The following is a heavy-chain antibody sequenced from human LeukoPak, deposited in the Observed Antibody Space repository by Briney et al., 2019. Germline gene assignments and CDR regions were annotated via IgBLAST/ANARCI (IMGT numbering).Heavy chain of an antibody. V-gene: IGHV4-38-2*02. Sequence: SETLSLTCTVSGYAITNGYYWGWIRPPPGRGLEWIGSIFHSGTTYHNPSHKSRVTISVDTSKNQFSLKLSSVTAADTAVYYCARSLYSTSWYRGNDYWGQGTLVTVSS. CDR3: ARSLYSTSWYRGNDY. CDR1: GYAITNGYY. CDR2: IFHSGTT. D-gene: IGHD6-13*01. J-gene: IGHJ4*02.